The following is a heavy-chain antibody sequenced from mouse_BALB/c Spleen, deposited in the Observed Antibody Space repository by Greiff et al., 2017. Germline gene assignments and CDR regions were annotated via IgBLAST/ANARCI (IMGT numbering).Heavy chain of an antibody. CDR1: GYTFTSYW. Sequence: QVQLKESGAELAKPGASVKMSCKASGYTFTSYWMHWVKQRPGQGLEWIGYINPSTGYTEYNQKFKDKATLTADKSSSTAYMQMSSLTYEDSAVYYWARGEGDDGAMDYWGQGTSVTVSS. V-gene: IGHV1-7*01. CDR2: INPSTGYT. CDR3: ARGEGDDGAMDY. J-gene: IGHJ4*01. D-gene: IGHD2-12*01.